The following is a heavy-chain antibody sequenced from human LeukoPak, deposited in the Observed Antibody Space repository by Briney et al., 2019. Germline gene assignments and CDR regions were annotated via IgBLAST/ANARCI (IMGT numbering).Heavy chain of an antibody. CDR1: GFTFSSYW. Sequence: PGGSLRLSCVASGFTFSSYWMTWVRQAPGKGLEWVANMRQDGNEKYYVDSVRGRFTISRDNAKNSLYLQMNSLRAGDTAVYYCATDRRGSNDYWGQGTLVTVSS. J-gene: IGHJ4*02. D-gene: IGHD3-10*01. CDR2: MRQDGNEK. CDR3: ATDRRGSNDY. V-gene: IGHV3-7*01.